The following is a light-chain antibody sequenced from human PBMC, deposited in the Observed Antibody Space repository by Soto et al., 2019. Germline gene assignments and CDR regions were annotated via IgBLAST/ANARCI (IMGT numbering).Light chain of an antibody. CDR3: SSYAGSNPPYV. CDR1: NSDIGGYNY. J-gene: IGLJ1*01. V-gene: IGLV2-8*01. CDR2: GVT. Sequence: QSVLTQPPSASGSPGQSVTISCTGTNSDIGGYNYVSWYQQHPGKAPKLIIYGVTKRPSGVPGRFSGSKSGNTASLTVSGLQAEDEADYYCSSYAGSNPPYVFGTGTKLTVL.